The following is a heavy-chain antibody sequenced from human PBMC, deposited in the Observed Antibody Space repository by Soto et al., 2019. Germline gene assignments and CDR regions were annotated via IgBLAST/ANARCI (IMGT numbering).Heavy chain of an antibody. CDR2: IKSKTDGGTT. Sequence: GTRSLSCVASGLTLSNAWISVFRQAPGKGLEWVGGIKSKTDGGTTDYAAPVKGRFTISRDDSKNTRYLQTNSLKTEDTAVYYCTKERSKIDYYYYGMAVWAQGTTVTVYS. D-gene: IGHD4-4*01. CDR1: GLTLSNAW. V-gene: IGHV3-15*01. CDR3: TKERSKIDYYYYGMAV. J-gene: IGHJ6*02.